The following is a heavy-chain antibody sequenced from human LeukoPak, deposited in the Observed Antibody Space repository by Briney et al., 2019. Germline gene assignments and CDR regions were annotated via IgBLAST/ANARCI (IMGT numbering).Heavy chain of an antibody. Sequence: SETLSLTCTVSGGSISSYYWSWIRQPSGKGLEWIGYIYYSGSTNYNPSLKSRVTISVDTSKNQFSLKLSSVTAADTAVYYCARSVEGYCSGGSCYSYYYYMDVWGKGTTVTVSS. V-gene: IGHV4-59*01. CDR3: ARSVEGYCSGGSCYSYYYYMDV. CDR1: GGSISSYY. CDR2: IYYSGST. J-gene: IGHJ6*03. D-gene: IGHD2-15*01.